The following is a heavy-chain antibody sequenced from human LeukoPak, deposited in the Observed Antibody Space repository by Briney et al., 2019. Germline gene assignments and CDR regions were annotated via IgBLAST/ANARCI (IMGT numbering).Heavy chain of an antibody. D-gene: IGHD7-27*01. V-gene: IGHV4-39*07. J-gene: IGHJ4*02. CDR2: IYYSGST. CDR1: GGSISSSSYY. Sequence: SETPSLTCTVSGGSISSSSYYWGWIRQPPGKGLEWIGSIYYSGSTYYNPSLKSRVTISVDTSKNQFSLKLSSVTAADTAVYYCARGPKTGEFDYWGQGTLVTVSS. CDR3: ARGPKTGEFDY.